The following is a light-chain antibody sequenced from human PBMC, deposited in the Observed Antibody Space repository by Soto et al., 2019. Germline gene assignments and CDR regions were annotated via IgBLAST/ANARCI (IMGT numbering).Light chain of an antibody. CDR3: QTYDNHPSGPA. Sequence: QSVLTQPPSVSGAPGQTITMSCTGSGSNVGASYDVHWYQVLPGAGPRLLIYKNNNRPSGVPDRFSGSKSGTSASLAITGLRGEDEGGYYWQTYDNHPSGPAVGRGTKLTVL. CDR2: KNN. V-gene: IGLV1-40*01. CDR1: GSNVGASYD. J-gene: IGLJ2*01.